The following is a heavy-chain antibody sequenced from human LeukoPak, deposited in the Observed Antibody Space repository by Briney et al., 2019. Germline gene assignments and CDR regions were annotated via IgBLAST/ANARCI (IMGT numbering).Heavy chain of an antibody. CDR2: IYYSGNT. V-gene: IGHV4-59*08. D-gene: IGHD2-15*01. Sequence: PSETLSLTCTVSGVSISNYFWSWIRQPPGKGLEWIGYIYYSGNTNYNPSLKSRVTISIDTSKKQFSLKLSSVTAADTAVYFCARLGTVRRGGGVMDVWGNGTTVTVSS. J-gene: IGHJ6*04. CDR1: GVSISNYF. CDR3: ARLGTVRRGGGVMDV.